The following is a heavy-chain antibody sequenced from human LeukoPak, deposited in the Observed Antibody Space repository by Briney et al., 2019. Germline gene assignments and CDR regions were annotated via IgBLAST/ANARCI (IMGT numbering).Heavy chain of an antibody. Sequence: PSQTLSLTCTVSGGSINSDYYYWSWIRQSPGKGLEWIGYIYYNGNTYYNPSLKSRVTISLDTSKNQFSLKLTSVTAADTAVYYCARETYSGNQRGFDYWGQETLVTVSS. CDR2: IYYNGNT. CDR1: GGSINSDYYY. J-gene: IGHJ4*02. CDR3: ARETYSGNQRGFDY. V-gene: IGHV4-30-4*01. D-gene: IGHD1-26*01.